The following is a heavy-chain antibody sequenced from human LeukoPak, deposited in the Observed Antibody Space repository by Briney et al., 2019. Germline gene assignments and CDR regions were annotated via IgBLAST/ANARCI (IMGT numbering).Heavy chain of an antibody. V-gene: IGHV4-59*01. D-gene: IGHD3-10*01. J-gene: IGHJ5*02. CDR3: ARELSDYYGSGSQENWFDP. Sequence: SETLSLTCTVSGGSISSYYWSWIRQPPGKGLEWIGYIYYSGSTNYNPSLKSRVTISVDTSKNQFSLKLSSVTAADTAVYYCARELSDYYGSGSQENWFDPWGQGTLVTVSS. CDR1: GGSISSYY. CDR2: IYYSGST.